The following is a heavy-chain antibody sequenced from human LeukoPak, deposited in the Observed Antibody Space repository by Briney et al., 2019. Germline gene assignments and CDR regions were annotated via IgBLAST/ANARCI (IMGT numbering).Heavy chain of an antibody. CDR1: GGSSSTYY. CDR3: ARDSGTTGEVKFDP. J-gene: IGHJ5*02. Sequence: SETLSLTCTASGGSSSTYYWSWIRQPAGTALEWIGRIYTSGTITYNPSLKSRVTMSVDTSKNQFSLKLSSVTAADTAVYYCARDSGTTGEVKFDPWGQGTLVTVSS. D-gene: IGHD3-10*01. V-gene: IGHV4-4*07. CDR2: IYTSGTI.